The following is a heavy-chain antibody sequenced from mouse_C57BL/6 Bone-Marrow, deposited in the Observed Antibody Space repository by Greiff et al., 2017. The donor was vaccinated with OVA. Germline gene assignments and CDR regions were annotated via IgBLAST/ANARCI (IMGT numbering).Heavy chain of an antibody. V-gene: IGHV1-82*01. D-gene: IGHD2-5*01. J-gene: IGHJ1*03. CDR3: AKGPYYSNYGYFDV. CDR2: IYPGDGDT. Sequence: QVQLQQSGPELVKPGASVKISCKASGYAFSSSWMNWVKQRPGKGLEWIGRIYPGDGDTNYNGKFKGKATLTADKSSSTAYMQLSSLTSEDSAVYFCAKGPYYSNYGYFDVWGTGTTVTVSS. CDR1: GYAFSSSW.